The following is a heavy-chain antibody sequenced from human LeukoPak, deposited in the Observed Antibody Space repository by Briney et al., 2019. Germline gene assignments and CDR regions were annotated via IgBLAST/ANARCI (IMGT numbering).Heavy chain of an antibody. J-gene: IGHJ4*02. D-gene: IGHD3-22*01. CDR1: GGSFRGYY. CDR3: AKDFYYDNSGYFLTFDY. Sequence: PAETLSLTCAVYGGSFRGYYWSWIRQPPGKGLEWIGEINHSGSTNYNPSLKSRVTISLDTSMKKFSLKLNSVTAADTAVYYCAKDFYYDNSGYFLTFDYWGQGALVTVSS. CDR2: INHSGST. V-gene: IGHV4-34*01.